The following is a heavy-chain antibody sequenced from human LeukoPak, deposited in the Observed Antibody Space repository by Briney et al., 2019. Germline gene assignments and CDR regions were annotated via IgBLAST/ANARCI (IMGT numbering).Heavy chain of an antibody. V-gene: IGHV4-59*01. CDR3: AREGVTKPFDY. D-gene: IGHD2-21*02. CDR2: IYYSGST. Sequence: SETLSLTCTVSGGSISSYYWSWIRQPPGKGLEWIGYIYYSGSTNYNPSLKSRVTISVDTSKNQFSLKLSSVTAADTAVYYCAREGVTKPFDYWGQGTLVTGSS. J-gene: IGHJ4*02. CDR1: GGSISSYY.